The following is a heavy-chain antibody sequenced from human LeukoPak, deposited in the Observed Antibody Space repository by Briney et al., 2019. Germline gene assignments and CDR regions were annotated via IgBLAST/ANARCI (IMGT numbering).Heavy chain of an antibody. Sequence: SGTLSLTCPVSGGSISSSNWWSWVRQPPGKGLEWIGEIYHSGSTNYNPSLKSRVTISVDKSKNQFSLKLSSVTAADTAVYYCARSRNRMIVWRRWFDPWGQGTLVTVSS. CDR3: ARSRNRMIVWRRWFDP. V-gene: IGHV4-4*02. J-gene: IGHJ5*02. CDR2: IYHSGST. D-gene: IGHD3-22*01. CDR1: GGSISSSNW.